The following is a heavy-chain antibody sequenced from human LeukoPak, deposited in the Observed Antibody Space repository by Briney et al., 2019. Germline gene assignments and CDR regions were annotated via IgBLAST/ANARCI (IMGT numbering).Heavy chain of an antibody. J-gene: IGHJ5*02. D-gene: IGHD3-22*01. CDR1: GGTFSSYA. Sequence: SVKVSCKASGGTFSSYAISWVRQAPGQGLEWMGRIIPILGIANYAQKFQGRVTITADKSTSTAYMELSSLRSEDTAVYYCARNQRAIYDSSGYWSNWFDPWGQGTLVTVSS. CDR2: IIPILGIA. V-gene: IGHV1-69*04. CDR3: ARNQRAIYDSSGYWSNWFDP.